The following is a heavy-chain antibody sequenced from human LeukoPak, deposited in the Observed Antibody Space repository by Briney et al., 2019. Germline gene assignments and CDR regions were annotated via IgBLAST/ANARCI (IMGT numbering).Heavy chain of an antibody. V-gene: IGHV3-23*01. D-gene: IGHD3-22*01. CDR3: AKRSITMIVADY. CDR1: GFDFSTYA. J-gene: IGHJ4*02. Sequence: GSLRLSCAASGFDFSTYAMSWVRQAPGKGLEWVSGISSRSGDSTYYAESVKGRFTISRDNSNRTLYLQMNSLRAEDTAVYYCAKRSITMIVADYWGQGILVTVSP. CDR2: ISSRSGDST.